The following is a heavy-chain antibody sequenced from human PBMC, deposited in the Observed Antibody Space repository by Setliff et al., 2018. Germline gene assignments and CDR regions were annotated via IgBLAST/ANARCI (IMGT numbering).Heavy chain of an antibody. V-gene: IGHV3-7*01. J-gene: IGHJ4*02. CDR2: RRPDGSGN. Sequence: GSLRLSCAASGFPFSGSWMAWVRQAPGQGLGWVADRRPDGSGNFYVDSVRGRFTISRDNARNSLLLQMNSLRAEDTAVYYCFGAGTCSYWGQGTLGTVSS. CDR3: FGAGTCSY. CDR1: GFPFSGSW. D-gene: IGHD3-10*01.